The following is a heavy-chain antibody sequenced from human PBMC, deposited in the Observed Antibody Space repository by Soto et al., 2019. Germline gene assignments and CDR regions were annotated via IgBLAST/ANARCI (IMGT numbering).Heavy chain of an antibody. CDR3: ARSMTTVTTDGAFDI. D-gene: IGHD4-4*01. Sequence: GESLKISCKGSGYSFTNYWIGWVRQMPGKGLEWMGIIYPGDSDTRYSPSFQGQVTISADKSINTAYLQWSSLKASDTAIYYCARSMTTVTTDGAFDIWGQGTMVTVSS. J-gene: IGHJ3*02. CDR1: GYSFTNYW. V-gene: IGHV5-51*01. CDR2: IYPGDSDT.